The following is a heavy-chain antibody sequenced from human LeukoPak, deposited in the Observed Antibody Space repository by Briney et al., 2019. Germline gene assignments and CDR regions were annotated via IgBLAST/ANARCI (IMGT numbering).Heavy chain of an antibody. CDR3: AKGGYCSSTSCYVGWFDP. CDR2: ISGGGGST. Sequence: QPGGSLRLSRAASGFTFSSYVMNWVRQAPGKGLEWVSVISGGGGSTYYADSVKGRFTISRDNSKNTLFLQMNSLRAEDTAVYYCAKGGYCSSTSCYVGWFDPWGQGTLVTVSS. V-gene: IGHV3-23*01. J-gene: IGHJ5*02. D-gene: IGHD2-2*01. CDR1: GFTFSSYV.